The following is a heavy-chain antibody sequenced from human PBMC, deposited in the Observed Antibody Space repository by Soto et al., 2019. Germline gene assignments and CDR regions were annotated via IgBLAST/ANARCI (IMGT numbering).Heavy chain of an antibody. J-gene: IGHJ6*02. CDR3: ASGVGYSNYYYYDMDV. CDR2: INAGNGNT. Sequence: ASVKVSCKASGYTFTSYAMHWVRQAPGQRLEWMGWINAGNGNTKYSQKFQGRVTITRDTSASTAYMELSSLRSEDTAVYYCASGVGYSNYYYYDMDVWGQGTPVTV. D-gene: IGHD4-4*01. V-gene: IGHV1-3*01. CDR1: GYTFTSYA.